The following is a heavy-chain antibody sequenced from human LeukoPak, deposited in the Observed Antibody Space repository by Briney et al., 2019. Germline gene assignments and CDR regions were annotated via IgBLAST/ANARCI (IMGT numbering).Heavy chain of an antibody. Sequence: GGSLRLSCAASGFTFSRYTMNWVRQAPGKGLEWVLSISSSSSYIHYADSVKGRFTVSRDNAKNSLYLQMNSLRAEDRAVYYCARESPTRDFDYWGQGTLVTVSS. CDR1: GFTFSRYT. CDR2: ISSSSSYI. CDR3: ARESPTRDFDY. V-gene: IGHV3-21*01. J-gene: IGHJ4*02.